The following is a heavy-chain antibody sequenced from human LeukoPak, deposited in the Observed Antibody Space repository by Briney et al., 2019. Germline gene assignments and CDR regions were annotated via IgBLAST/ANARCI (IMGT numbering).Heavy chain of an antibody. Sequence: SETLSLTCAVYGGSFSGYYWSWIRQPPGKGLEWIGEINHSGSTNYNPSLKSRVTISVDTSKNQFSLKLSSVTAADTAVYYCARLPIYCYDSSGYYDSYYYYMDVWGKGTTVTISS. CDR2: INHSGST. CDR1: GGSFSGYY. V-gene: IGHV4-34*01. D-gene: IGHD3-22*01. J-gene: IGHJ6*03. CDR3: ARLPIYCYDSSGYYDSYYYYMDV.